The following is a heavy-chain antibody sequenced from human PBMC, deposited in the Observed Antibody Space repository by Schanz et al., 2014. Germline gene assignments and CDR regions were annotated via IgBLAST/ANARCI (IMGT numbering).Heavy chain of an antibody. J-gene: IGHJ6*03. D-gene: IGHD6-6*01. V-gene: IGHV3-23*01. Sequence: EVHLLESGGGLVQPGGSLRLSCAASGFTFSNHALTWVRQAPGKGLDWVSAISGSGSSTYYADSVRGRFTISRDNSKNILTMQMSSLRAEDTAVYYCARADIGARTHDYYYYFIDVWGIGTTVTVSS. CDR3: ARADIGARTHDYYYYFIDV. CDR1: GFTFSNHA. CDR2: ISGSGSST.